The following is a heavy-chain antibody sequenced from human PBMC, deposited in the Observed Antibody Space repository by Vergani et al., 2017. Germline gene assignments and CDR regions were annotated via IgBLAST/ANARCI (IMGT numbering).Heavy chain of an antibody. CDR3: ARYPFDGTLQPEESPTGRAGQHSQDY. CDR2: IYHSGST. J-gene: IGHJ4*02. V-gene: IGHV4-4*02. Sequence: QVQLQESGPGLVKPSGTLSLTCAVSGGSISSSNWWSWVRQPPGKGLEWIGEIYHSGSTNYNPALKSRVTISVDKSKNQFSLKLSSVTAADTAVYYCARYPFDGTLQPEESPTGRAGQHSQDYWGQGTLVTVSS. D-gene: IGHD2-21*01. CDR1: GGSISSSNW.